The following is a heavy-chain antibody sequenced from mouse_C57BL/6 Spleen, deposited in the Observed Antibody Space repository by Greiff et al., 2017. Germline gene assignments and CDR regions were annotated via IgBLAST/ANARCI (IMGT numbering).Heavy chain of an antibody. J-gene: IGHJ2*01. D-gene: IGHD2-3*01. CDR2: IWRGGST. V-gene: IGHV2-5*01. Sequence: VQLQQSGPGLVQPSQSLSITCTVSGFSLTSYGVHWVRQSPGKGLEWLGVIWRGGSTDYNAAFMSRLSITKDNSKGQVFFKMNSLQADDTAIYYCAKNSDDGYNYFDYWGQGTTLTVSS. CDR1: GFSLTSYG. CDR3: AKNSDDGYNYFDY.